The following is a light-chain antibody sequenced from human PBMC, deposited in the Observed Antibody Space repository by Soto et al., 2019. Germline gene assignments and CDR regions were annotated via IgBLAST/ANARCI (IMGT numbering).Light chain of an antibody. Sequence: EIVLTQSPGTLSLSPGERATLSCGASQSLGDSTRAWYQQKPGQAPRLLIYGASIRANDIPDRFSGSESGTDFTLTIDRLEPEDFAVYYCQLYGQFFPVTFGPGTRVDMK. J-gene: IGKJ3*01. V-gene: IGKV3-20*01. CDR2: GAS. CDR1: QSLGDST. CDR3: QLYGQFFPVT.